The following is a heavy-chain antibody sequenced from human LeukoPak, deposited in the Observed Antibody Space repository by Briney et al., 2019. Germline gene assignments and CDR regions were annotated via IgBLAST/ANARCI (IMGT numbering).Heavy chain of an antibody. D-gene: IGHD2-15*01. Sequence: ASVKDSCKASGYTFTSYFMHWVRQAPGQGLEWMGIINPSGGTTSYAQKFQCRVTMTRDTSTSTVYMELSSLRSEDTAVYYCARPTAMFDSVATFFDYWGQGTLVTVSS. CDR3: ARPTAMFDSVATFFDY. CDR1: GYTFTSYF. J-gene: IGHJ4*02. CDR2: INPSGGTT. V-gene: IGHV1-46*01.